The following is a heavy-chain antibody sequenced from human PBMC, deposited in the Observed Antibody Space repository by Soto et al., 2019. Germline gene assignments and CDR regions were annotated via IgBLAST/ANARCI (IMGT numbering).Heavy chain of an antibody. J-gene: IGHJ3*02. CDR2: ISAYNGNT. D-gene: IGHD3-10*01. CDR3: ARNKLWFGELLSAFNI. Sequence: ASVKVSCKASGYTFTSYGISWVRQAPGQGLEWMGWISAYNGNTNYAQKLQGRVTMTTDTSTSTAYMELRSLRSDDTAGYYCARNKLWFGELLSAFNIWGQGTMVTVS. V-gene: IGHV1-18*01. CDR1: GYTFTSYG.